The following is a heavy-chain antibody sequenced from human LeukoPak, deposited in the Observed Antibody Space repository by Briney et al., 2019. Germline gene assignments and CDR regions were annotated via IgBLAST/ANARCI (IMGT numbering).Heavy chain of an antibody. CDR1: GGSFSGYY. CDR2: INHSGST. Sequence: SETLSLTCAVYGGSFSGYYWSWIRQPPGKGLEWIGEINHSGSTNYNPSLKSRVTISVDTSKNQFSLKLSSVTAADTAVYYCASLRALAVAGTNPLGLTPYNWFDPWGQGNPGHRLL. CDR3: ASLRALAVAGTNPLGLTPYNWFDP. V-gene: IGHV4-34*01. J-gene: IGHJ5*02. D-gene: IGHD6-19*01.